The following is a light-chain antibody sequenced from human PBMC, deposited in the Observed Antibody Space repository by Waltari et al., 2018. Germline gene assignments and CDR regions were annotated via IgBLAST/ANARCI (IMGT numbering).Light chain of an antibody. CDR2: END. Sequence: QSVLTQPPSVSAAPGQKVTISCSGPSFPIETSFVPWYQHPPGTAPKLLIYENDKRPSGIPDRLSASKSGTSATLDISGLQIGDEADYYCGTWDGSLRGWVFGGGTKLTVL. J-gene: IGLJ3*02. CDR3: GTWDGSLRGWV. V-gene: IGLV1-51*02. CDR1: SFPIETSF.